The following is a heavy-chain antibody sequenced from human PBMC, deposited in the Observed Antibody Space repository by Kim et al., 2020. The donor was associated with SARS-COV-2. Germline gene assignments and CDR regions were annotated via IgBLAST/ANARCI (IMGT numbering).Heavy chain of an antibody. Sequence: ASVKVSCKASGYTFTSYGITWVRQAPGQELEWMGWINSKNGDTKYAENLQGRVIMTTDISTNTVDLDLGSLTSDDTAVYYCARADDTLTGYVDYWGQGTL. D-gene: IGHD3-9*01. CDR3: ARADDTLTGYVDY. V-gene: IGHV1-18*01. CDR2: INSKNGDT. J-gene: IGHJ4*02. CDR1: GYTFTSYG.